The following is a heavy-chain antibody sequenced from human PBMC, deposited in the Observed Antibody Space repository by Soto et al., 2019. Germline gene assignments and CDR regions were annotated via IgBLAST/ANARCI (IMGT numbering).Heavy chain of an antibody. CDR1: GGSFSGYY. D-gene: IGHD5-12*01. J-gene: IGHJ6*02. Sequence: SETLSLTCAVYGGSFSGYYWSWIRQPPGKGLEWIGEINHSGSTNYNPSLKSRVTISVDTSKNQFSLKLSSVTAADTAVHYCARTDTFPTSGYDYSYYYYGMDVWGQGTTVTVSS. V-gene: IGHV4-34*01. CDR2: INHSGST. CDR3: ARTDTFPTSGYDYSYYYYGMDV.